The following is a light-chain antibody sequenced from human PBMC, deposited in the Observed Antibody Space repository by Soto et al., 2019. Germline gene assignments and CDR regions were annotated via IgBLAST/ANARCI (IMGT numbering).Light chain of an antibody. Sequence: DIQMTQSPSSLSASVGDRVTITCRASQSISSYLNWYQQKPGKAPKLLIYAASSLQSGVPSRFSGSGSGTDFTLTISSLQPEDFATYYCQQSYTNLGTFGQGTKVDI. CDR3: QQSYTNLGT. CDR2: AAS. J-gene: IGKJ1*01. CDR1: QSISSY. V-gene: IGKV1-39*01.